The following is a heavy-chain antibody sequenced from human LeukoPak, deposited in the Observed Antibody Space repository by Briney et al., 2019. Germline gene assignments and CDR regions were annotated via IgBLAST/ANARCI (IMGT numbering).Heavy chain of an antibody. CDR3: ARDPRCSSTSCYPG. V-gene: IGHV3-48*01. J-gene: IGHJ4*02. Sequence: GGSLRLSCAASGFTFSSYAMSWVRQAPGKGLEWVSYISSSSSTIYYADSVKGRFTISRDNAKNSLYLQMNSLRAEDTAVYYCARDPRCSSTSCYPGWGQGTLVTVSS. CDR1: GFTFSSYA. CDR2: ISSSSSTI. D-gene: IGHD2-2*01.